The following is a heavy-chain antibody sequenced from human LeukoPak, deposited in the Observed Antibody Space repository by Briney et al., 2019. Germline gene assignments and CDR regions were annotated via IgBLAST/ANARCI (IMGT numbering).Heavy chain of an antibody. Sequence: SETLSLTCTVSGGSISSGNYYWGWIRQPPGKGLDWIGSIVYSGSTNYNPSLESRATISVDGSKNQFSLKLSSVTATDTAVYYCARYIVGSMSDYWGQGTLVTVSS. J-gene: IGHJ4*02. D-gene: IGHD1-26*01. CDR2: IVYSGST. CDR1: GGSISSGNYY. V-gene: IGHV4-39*01. CDR3: ARYIVGSMSDY.